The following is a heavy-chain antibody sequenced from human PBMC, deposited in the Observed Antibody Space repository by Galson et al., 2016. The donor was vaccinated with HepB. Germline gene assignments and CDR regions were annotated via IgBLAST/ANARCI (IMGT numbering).Heavy chain of an antibody. D-gene: IGHD4-17*01. Sequence: SLRLSCAASGFAFSSHWMHWVRQAPGKGLVWVSRINSDGTSASYADSMKGRFTNSRDNAKNTLYLQMNSLRAEDTAVYYCVREDYGDDRVYYYYYGMDVWGQGTTVTVSS. V-gene: IGHV3-74*01. CDR1: GFAFSSHW. J-gene: IGHJ6*02. CDR3: VREDYGDDRVYYYYYGMDV. CDR2: INSDGTSA.